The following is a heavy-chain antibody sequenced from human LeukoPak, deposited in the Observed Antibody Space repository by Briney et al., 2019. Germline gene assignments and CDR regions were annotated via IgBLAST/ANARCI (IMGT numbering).Heavy chain of an antibody. CDR1: GFTFSDYY. Sequence: PGGSLRLSCAASGFTFSDYYMSWIRQAPGKGLEWVSYISSSGSTIYYADSVKGRFTISRDNAKNSLYLQMNSLRAEDTAVYYCARFVHYYVYWIDPWGQGTLVTVSS. V-gene: IGHV3-11*01. CDR2: ISSSGSTI. D-gene: IGHD3-10*02. J-gene: IGHJ5*02. CDR3: ARFVHYYVYWIDP.